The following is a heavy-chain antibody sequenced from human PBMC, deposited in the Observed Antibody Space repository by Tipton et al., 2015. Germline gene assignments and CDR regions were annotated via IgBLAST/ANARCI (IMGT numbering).Heavy chain of an antibody. D-gene: IGHD3-10*01. Sequence: TLSLTCTVSSASISSGDDYWSWLRQPPGKGLEWIGYIDKSGNAHYNLSLKSRLNISVDTSENQFSLNLSSVTVADTAVYFCARRISLWFGTGWFDPWGQGTLVTVSS. CDR3: ARRISLWFGTGWFDP. CDR2: IDKSGNA. V-gene: IGHV4-30-4*01. J-gene: IGHJ5*02. CDR1: SASISSGDDY.